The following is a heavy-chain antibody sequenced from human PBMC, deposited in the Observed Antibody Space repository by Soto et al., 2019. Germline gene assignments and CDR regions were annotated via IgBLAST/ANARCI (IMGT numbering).Heavy chain of an antibody. V-gene: IGHV1-18*01. D-gene: IGHD2-2*01. Sequence: ASVKVSCKASGYTFTSYGISWLRQAPGQGLEWMGWISAYNGNTNYAQKLQGSVTMTTDTSTSTAYMELRSLRSDDKAMYFCARQPASRVPAAIRLPVYWGQGTLVTVYS. CDR2: ISAYNGNT. J-gene: IGHJ4*02. CDR1: GYTFTSYG. CDR3: ARQPASRVPAAIRLPVY.